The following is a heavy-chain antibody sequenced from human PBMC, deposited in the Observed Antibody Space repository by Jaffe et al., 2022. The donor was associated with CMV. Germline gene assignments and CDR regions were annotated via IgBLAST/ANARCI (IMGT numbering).Heavy chain of an antibody. CDR2: ISYDGSNK. CDR3: AKGGYDSSDYAFDI. V-gene: IGHV3-30*18. Sequence: QVQLVESGGGVVQPGRSLRLSCAASGFTFSSYGMHWVRQAPGKGLEWVAVISYDGSNKYYADSVKGRFTISRDNSKNTLYLQMNSLRAEDTAVYYCAKGGYDSSDYAFDIWGQGTMVTVSS. J-gene: IGHJ3*02. CDR1: GFTFSSYG. D-gene: IGHD3-22*01.